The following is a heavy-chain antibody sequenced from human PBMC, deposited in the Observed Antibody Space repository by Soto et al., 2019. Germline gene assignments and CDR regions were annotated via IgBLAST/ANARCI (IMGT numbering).Heavy chain of an antibody. J-gene: IGHJ5*02. CDR3: VRDGTKTLRDWFDP. V-gene: IGHV4-4*07. Sequence: SETLSLTCTVSGASISGFYWSWIRKSAGKGLXWIXLIXXTXTXXXNXXLKSRVMMSVDTSKKQFSLKLRSVTAAETAVYYCVRDGTKTLRDWFDPWGQGISVNVS. CDR2: IXXTXTX. D-gene: IGHD1-1*01. CDR1: GASISGFY.